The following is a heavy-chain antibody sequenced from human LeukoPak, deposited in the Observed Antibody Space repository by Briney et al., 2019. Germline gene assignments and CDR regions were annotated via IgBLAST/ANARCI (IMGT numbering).Heavy chain of an antibody. Sequence: ASVKVSCKASGGTFISYAISWVRQAPGQGLEWMGWISTNSGSTNFAQKFKGRVTMTRDTSIATAYMDLTTLRSDDTAVYYCAREWNKYGSGSYFKLWGQGTLVTVSS. V-gene: IGHV1-2*02. CDR1: GGTFISYA. CDR3: AREWNKYGSGSYFKL. J-gene: IGHJ4*02. D-gene: IGHD3-10*01. CDR2: ISTNSGST.